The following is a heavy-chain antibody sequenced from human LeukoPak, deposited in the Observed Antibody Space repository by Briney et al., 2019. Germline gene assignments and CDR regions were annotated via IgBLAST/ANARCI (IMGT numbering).Heavy chain of an antibody. Sequence: SETLSLTCTVSGGSISSSSNYYWSWIRQPPGKGLEWIGYIYYSGSTYYNPSLKSRVTISVDTSKNQFSLKLSSVTAADTAVYYCARTDYDFWSGYYSTDYWGQGTLVTVSS. CDR3: ARTDYDFWSGYYSTDY. CDR1: GGSISSSSNYY. V-gene: IGHV4-30-4*08. D-gene: IGHD3-3*01. CDR2: IYYSGST. J-gene: IGHJ4*02.